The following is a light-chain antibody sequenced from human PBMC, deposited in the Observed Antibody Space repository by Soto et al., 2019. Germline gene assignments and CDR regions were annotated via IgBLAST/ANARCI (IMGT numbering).Light chain of an antibody. V-gene: IGKV3-11*01. CDR3: QQRSHWPT. CDR1: QSVTTR. Sequence: IVLTQSPGTLSLSPGERVTLSCRASQSVTTRLAWYQHKPGQAPRLLMSGASSRASGVPVRFSGSGSGTDFTPTISSLEPEDFAFYFCQQRSHWPTFGQGTKVDI. CDR2: GAS. J-gene: IGKJ1*01.